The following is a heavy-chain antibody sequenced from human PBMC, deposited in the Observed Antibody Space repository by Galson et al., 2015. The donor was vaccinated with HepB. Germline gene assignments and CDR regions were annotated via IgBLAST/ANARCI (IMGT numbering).Heavy chain of an antibody. CDR3: ARVHDSSGYWPFDY. CDR2: IYYIGNT. Sequence: TVSGGSISSYYWSWIRQPPGKGLEWIGYIYYIGNTNYNPSLRSRVTISVDTSKNQFSLKLSSVTAADTAVYYCARVHDSSGYWPFDYWGQGSLVTVSS. CDR1: GGSISSYY. J-gene: IGHJ4*02. V-gene: IGHV4-59*01. D-gene: IGHD3-22*01.